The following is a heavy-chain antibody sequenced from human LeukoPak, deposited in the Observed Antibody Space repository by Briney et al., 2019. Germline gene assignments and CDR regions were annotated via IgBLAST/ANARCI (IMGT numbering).Heavy chain of an antibody. V-gene: IGHV4-39*07. CDR2: IYYSGST. Sequence: PSETLSLTCTVSGGSISSSSYYWGWLRQPPGTGLEWVGSIYYSGSTYYNPSLKSRVTISVDTSKNQFSLKLSSVTAADTAVYYCARDLEYSSGWGGDYWGQGTLVTVSS. D-gene: IGHD6-19*01. CDR1: GGSISSSSYY. CDR3: ARDLEYSSGWGGDY. J-gene: IGHJ4*02.